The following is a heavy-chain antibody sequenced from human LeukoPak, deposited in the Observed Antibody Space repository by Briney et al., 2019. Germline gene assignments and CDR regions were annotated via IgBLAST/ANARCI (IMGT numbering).Heavy chain of an antibody. Sequence: SETLSLTCTVSGGSISSYYWRWIRQPPGKGLEWIGYIYYSGSTNYNPSLKSRVTISVDTSKNQFSLKLSSVTAADTAVYYCARDGYYYDSSGYPWDWLDPWGQGTLVTVSS. D-gene: IGHD3-22*01. CDR2: IYYSGST. V-gene: IGHV4-59*01. CDR1: GGSISSYY. J-gene: IGHJ5*02. CDR3: ARDGYYYDSSGYPWDWLDP.